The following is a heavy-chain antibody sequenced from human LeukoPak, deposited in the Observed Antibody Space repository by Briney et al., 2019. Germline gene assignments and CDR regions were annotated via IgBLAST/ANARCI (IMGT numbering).Heavy chain of an antibody. J-gene: IGHJ4*02. CDR1: GYTFSGYY. V-gene: IGHV1-2*06. D-gene: IGHD3-22*01. Sequence: GASVKVSCKSSGYTFSGYYMHWVRQAPGQGLEWMGRINPNSGGTNYVQKFQGRFTMTRDTSITTAYMELSRLRSDDTAVYYCARGYYDSSGYYSIDYWGQGTLVTVSS. CDR2: INPNSGGT. CDR3: ARGYYDSSGYYSIDY.